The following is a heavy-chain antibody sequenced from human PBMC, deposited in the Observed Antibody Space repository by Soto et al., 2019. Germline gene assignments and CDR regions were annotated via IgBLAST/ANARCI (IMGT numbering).Heavy chain of an antibody. CDR1: GFTFSNFA. Sequence: GGSLRLSCVTSGFTFSNFAMNWFRQAPGKGLEWVSAIKGGGNTYYADSVKGRLTISRDNSYNTLYLQMNTLRAEDTAVYYCARDRGSDLLIDYWGQGTLVTVSS. D-gene: IGHD3-10*01. J-gene: IGHJ4*02. CDR3: ARDRGSDLLIDY. CDR2: IKGGGNT. V-gene: IGHV3-23*01.